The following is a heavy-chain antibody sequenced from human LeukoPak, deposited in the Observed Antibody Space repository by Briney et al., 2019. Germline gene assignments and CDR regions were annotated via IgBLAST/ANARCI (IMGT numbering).Heavy chain of an antibody. Sequence: GESLKISCKGSGYSSATYWIGWVRQMPGKGLEWMGIIYPGDSDTRYSPSFQGQVTISADTSIRTAYLQWSSLKASDTAMYYCARLQGISGTYYYSGMDIWGQGTTVIVSS. D-gene: IGHD1-7*01. CDR1: GYSSATYW. CDR3: ARLQGISGTYYYSGMDI. CDR2: IYPGDSDT. V-gene: IGHV5-51*01. J-gene: IGHJ6*02.